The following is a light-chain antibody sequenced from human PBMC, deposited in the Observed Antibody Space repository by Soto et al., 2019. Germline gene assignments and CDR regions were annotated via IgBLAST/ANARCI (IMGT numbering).Light chain of an antibody. Sequence: EVVMTQSPGTLSVSPGERATLSCRASQSVSSKFLAWYQQKPGQAPRLLIYAASNRATGIPDRFSGSGSGTDFTLTISRLEPEDFAVYYCQHFGGTTFTFGQGTRLEIK. CDR2: AAS. V-gene: IGKV3-20*01. CDR1: QSVSSKF. J-gene: IGKJ5*01. CDR3: QHFGGTTFT.